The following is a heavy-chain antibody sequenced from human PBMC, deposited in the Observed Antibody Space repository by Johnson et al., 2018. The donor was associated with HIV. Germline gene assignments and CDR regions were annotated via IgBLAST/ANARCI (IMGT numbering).Heavy chain of an antibody. V-gene: IGHV3-20*04. CDR3: AREYEAFDI. CDR2: INWSGGGT. Sequence: VQLVESGGDVVRPGGSLRISCVASGFKLYEYDVSWVRQVPGKGLEWVSGINWSGGGTAYGDSVKGRFTISRDNAKNSLYLQMNSLRAEDTAVYYCAREYEAFDIWGQGTMVTVSS. J-gene: IGHJ3*02. CDR1: GFKLYEYD.